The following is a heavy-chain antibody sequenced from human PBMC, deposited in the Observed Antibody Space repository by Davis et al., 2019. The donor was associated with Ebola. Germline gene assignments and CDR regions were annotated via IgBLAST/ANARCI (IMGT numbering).Heavy chain of an antibody. CDR2: IYSGGST. D-gene: IGHD6-19*01. V-gene: IGHV3-53*01. J-gene: IGHJ4*02. CDR3: ARDTFGSGWVGYFDY. Sequence: PGGSLRLSCAASGFTVSSNYMSWVRQAPGKGLEWVSVIYSGGSTYYADSVKGRFTISRDNAKNSLYLQMNSLRAEDTAVYYCARDTFGSGWVGYFDYWGQGTLVTVSS. CDR1: GFTVSSNY.